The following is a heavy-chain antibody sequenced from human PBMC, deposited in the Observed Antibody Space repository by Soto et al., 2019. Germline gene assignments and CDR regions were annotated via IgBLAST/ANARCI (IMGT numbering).Heavy chain of an antibody. CDR2: ISSTTNYI. CDR3: ARESEDLTSNFGY. J-gene: IGHJ4*02. CDR1: GFTFTRYS. V-gene: IGHV3-21*06. Sequence: VSLRLSCAASGFTFTRYSMNWVRQAPGKGLEWVSSISSTTNYIYYGDSMKGRFTISRDNAKNSLYLEMNSLRAEDTAVYYCARESEDLTSNFGYWGQGTLVTVSS.